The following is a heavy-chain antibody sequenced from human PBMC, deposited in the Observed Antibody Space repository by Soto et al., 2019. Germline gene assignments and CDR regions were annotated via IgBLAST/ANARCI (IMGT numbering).Heavy chain of an antibody. Sequence: GGSLRLSCAASGFTFSSYGMHWVRQAPGKGLEWVAVISFDGSNKYYADSVKGRFTISRDNSKNTLYLQMNSLRAEDTAVYYCAKGGPTIDDALDIWGQGTMVTV. CDR1: GFTFSSYG. J-gene: IGHJ3*02. D-gene: IGHD3-3*01. V-gene: IGHV3-30*18. CDR3: AKGGPTIDDALDI. CDR2: ISFDGSNK.